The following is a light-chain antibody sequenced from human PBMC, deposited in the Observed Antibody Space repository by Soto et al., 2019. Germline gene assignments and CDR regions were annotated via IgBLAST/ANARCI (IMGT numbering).Light chain of an antibody. CDR1: QNIYINS. CDR3: QQYGAPPLT. CDR2: GGS. V-gene: IGKV3-20*01. Sequence: ESVLKQDPDTLSLSPGERATLSCRASQNIYINSLAWYQQRPGQAPRLLIDGGSTKATAVPDRFSASGSGTDFALTISRLETDDVAVYSCQQYGAPPLTFGPGTKVD. J-gene: IGKJ3*01.